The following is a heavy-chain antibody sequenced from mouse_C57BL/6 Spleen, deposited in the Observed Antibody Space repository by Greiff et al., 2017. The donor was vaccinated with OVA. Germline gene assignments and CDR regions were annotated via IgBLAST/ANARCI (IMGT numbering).Heavy chain of an antibody. D-gene: IGHD1-1*01. Sequence: VKLMESGAELARPGASVKLSCKASGYTFTSYGISWVKQRTGQGLEWIGEIYPRSGNPYYNEKFKGKATLTADNSSSTAYMELRSLTAEDSAVYFCARKVSHDDGSSYEAMDYWGQGTSVTVSS. V-gene: IGHV1-81*01. CDR1: GYTFTSYG. J-gene: IGHJ4*01. CDR3: ARKVSHDDGSSYEAMDY. CDR2: IYPRSGNP.